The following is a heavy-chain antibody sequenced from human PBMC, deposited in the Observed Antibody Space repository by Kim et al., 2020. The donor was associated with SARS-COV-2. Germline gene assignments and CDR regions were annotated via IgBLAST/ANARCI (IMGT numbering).Heavy chain of an antibody. Sequence: GGSLRLSCAASGFAFSTNAMGWVRQAPGKGLEWVSSISGTGSDMYYADSVRGRFTISRDIGKTTLYLQMNSLRAEDTALYYCAKDIWDYSGMVVWGQGAT. CDR3: AKDIWDYSGMVV. J-gene: IGHJ6*02. V-gene: IGHV3-23*01. CDR1: GFAFSTNA. D-gene: IGHD3-10*01. CDR2: ISGTGSDM.